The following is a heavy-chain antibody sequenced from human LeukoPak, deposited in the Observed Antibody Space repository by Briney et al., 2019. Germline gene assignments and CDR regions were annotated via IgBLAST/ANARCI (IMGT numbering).Heavy chain of an antibody. Sequence: GGSLRLSCADSGFTSSKYWMSWVRQAPGKGLEWVARIKEDGSEKYYVDSVKGRFTISRDNTKNSMYLQMNSLRAEDTAVYYCARNGLIGFDYWGQGTLVTVSS. V-gene: IGHV3-7*04. CDR3: ARNGLIGFDY. CDR2: IKEDGSEK. D-gene: IGHD3-16*01. J-gene: IGHJ4*02. CDR1: GFTSSKYW.